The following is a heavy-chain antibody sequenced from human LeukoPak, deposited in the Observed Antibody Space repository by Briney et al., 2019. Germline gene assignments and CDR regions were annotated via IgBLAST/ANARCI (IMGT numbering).Heavy chain of an antibody. V-gene: IGHV1-18*01. CDR1: GYTFTSYG. D-gene: IGHD1-26*01. J-gene: IGHJ4*02. Sequence: ASVKVSCKASGYTFTSYGISWVRQAPGQGLEWMGWISAYNGDTNYAQKLQGRVTMTTDTSTSTAYMELRSLRSDDTAVYYCARALPIVGATYYFDYWGQGTLVTVSS. CDR3: ARALPIVGATYYFDY. CDR2: ISAYNGDT.